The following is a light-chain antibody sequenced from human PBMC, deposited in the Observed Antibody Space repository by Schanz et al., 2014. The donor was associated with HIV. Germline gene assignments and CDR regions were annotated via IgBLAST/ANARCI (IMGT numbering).Light chain of an antibody. CDR2: VNH. CDR3: GAWDSTLSEVV. V-gene: IGLV1-51*01. CDR1: AFNIGQNY. J-gene: IGLJ2*01. Sequence: QSVLTQPPSMSAAPGQRVTISCAGSAFNIGQNYVSWFQQFPGTAPKLLIYVNHQRPSDIPDRFSGSKTGTSATLAIVGLQTGDEAEYYCGAWDSTLSEVVFGGGTQLTV.